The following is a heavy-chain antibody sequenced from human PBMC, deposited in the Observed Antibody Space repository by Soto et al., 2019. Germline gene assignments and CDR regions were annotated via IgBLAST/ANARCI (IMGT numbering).Heavy chain of an antibody. V-gene: IGHV1-69*06. J-gene: IGHJ6*02. CDR3: ARDSDHYYGMDV. CDR1: GGTFISYA. CDR2: IIPIFGTA. Sequence: AVKVSCKASGGTFISYAISWVRQAPGQGLEWMGGIIPIFGTANYAQKFQGRVTITADKSTSTAYMELSSLRSEDTAVYYCARDSDHYYGMDVWGQGTTVTVSS.